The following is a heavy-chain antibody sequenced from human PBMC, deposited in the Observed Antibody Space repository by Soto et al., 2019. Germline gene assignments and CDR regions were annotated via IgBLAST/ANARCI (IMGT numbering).Heavy chain of an antibody. D-gene: IGHD6-19*01. CDR3: ARHVRAGTNTFDY. J-gene: IGHJ4*02. CDR2: IYYSGST. Sequence: SETLSLTCTVSGSSISSSSYYWGWIRQPPGKGLEWIGSIYYSGSTYYNPSLKSRVTISVDTSKNQFSLKLSTVTAAGTAVYYGARHVRAGTNTFDYWGKGTLVTVSS. V-gene: IGHV4-39*01. CDR1: GSSISSSSYY.